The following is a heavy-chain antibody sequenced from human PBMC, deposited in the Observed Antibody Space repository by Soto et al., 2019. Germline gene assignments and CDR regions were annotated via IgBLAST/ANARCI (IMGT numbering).Heavy chain of an antibody. CDR3: ARLFLGSIAAAPTGGMDV. CDR1: GYSFTSYW. Sequence: GESLKISCKGSGYSFTSYWISWVRQMPGKGLEWMGRIDPSDSYTNYSPSFQGHVTISADKSISTAYLQWSSLKASDTAMYYCARLFLGSIAAAPTGGMDVWGQGTTVPVSS. CDR2: IDPSDSYT. V-gene: IGHV5-10-1*01. D-gene: IGHD6-13*01. J-gene: IGHJ6*02.